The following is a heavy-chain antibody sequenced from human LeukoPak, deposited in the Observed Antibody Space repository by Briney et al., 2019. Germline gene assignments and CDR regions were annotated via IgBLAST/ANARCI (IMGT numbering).Heavy chain of an antibody. Sequence: PGGSLRLSCAASGFTFSTYNMNWVRQAPGKGLEWVSSISGSSGYIYYADSMKGRFTISRDNAKNSLYLQMNSLRAEDTAVYYCAELGITMIGGVWGKGTTVTISS. CDR3: AELGITMIGGV. V-gene: IGHV3-21*01. D-gene: IGHD3-10*02. CDR1: GFTFSTYN. J-gene: IGHJ6*04. CDR2: ISGSSGYI.